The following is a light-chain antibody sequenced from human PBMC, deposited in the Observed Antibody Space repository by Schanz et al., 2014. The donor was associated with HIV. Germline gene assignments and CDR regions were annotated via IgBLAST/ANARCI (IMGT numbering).Light chain of an antibody. Sequence: IVLTQSPGTLSLSPGERATLSCRASQSLGSNFVAWYQQKPGQAPRLLIFGASNRATGIPARFSGSGSGTDFTLTISSLEPEDFAVYYCQHFGRPPYTFGQGTRLEI. CDR2: GAS. V-gene: IGKV3-20*01. CDR1: QSLGSNF. J-gene: IGKJ2*01. CDR3: QHFGRPPYT.